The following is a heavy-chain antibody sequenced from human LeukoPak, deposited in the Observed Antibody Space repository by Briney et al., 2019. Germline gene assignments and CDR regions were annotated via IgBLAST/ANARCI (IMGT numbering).Heavy chain of an antibody. D-gene: IGHD3-22*01. V-gene: IGHV3-66*04. CDR1: GFTVSTNY. Sequence: SGGSLRLSCAASGFTVSTNYMSWVRQAPGKGLEWVSLIYSGGGTYYADSVKGRFTISRDNSRNTLSLQMNSLRAEDTAVYYCAKRPRDSSGYYLGAFDMWGQGTMVTVSS. CDR3: AKRPRDSSGYYLGAFDM. CDR2: IYSGGGT. J-gene: IGHJ3*02.